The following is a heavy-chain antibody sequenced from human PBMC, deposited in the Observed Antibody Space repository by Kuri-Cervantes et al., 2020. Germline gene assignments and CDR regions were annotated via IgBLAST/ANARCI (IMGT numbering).Heavy chain of an antibody. CDR3: AREPPQEYSYGSANWFDP. CDR1: GYTFTSYV. D-gene: IGHD5-18*01. CDR2: SNAGNGNT. V-gene: IGHV1-3*02. Sequence: ASVKVSCKASGYTFTSYVMHWVRQAPGQRLEWMGWSNAGNGNTKYSQEFQGRVTITRDTSASTVYMELSSLRSEDTAVYYCAREPPQEYSYGSANWFDPWGQGTLVTVSS. J-gene: IGHJ5*02.